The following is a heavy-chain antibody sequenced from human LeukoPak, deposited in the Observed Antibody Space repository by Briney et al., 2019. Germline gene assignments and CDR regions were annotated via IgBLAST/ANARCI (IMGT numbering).Heavy chain of an antibody. V-gene: IGHV3-30*04. CDR2: ISYDGSNK. J-gene: IGHJ4*02. Sequence: GGSLRLSCAASGFTFSSYAMHWVRQAPGKGLEWVAVISYDGSNKYYADSVKGRFTISRDNSKDTLYLQMNSLRAEDTAVYYCARDRYGGNPSALDYWGQGTLVTVSS. D-gene: IGHD4-23*01. CDR3: ARDRYGGNPSALDY. CDR1: GFTFSSYA.